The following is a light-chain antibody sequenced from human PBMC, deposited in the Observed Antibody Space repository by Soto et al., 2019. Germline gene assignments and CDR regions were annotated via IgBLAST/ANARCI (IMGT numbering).Light chain of an antibody. CDR3: SSYTSSTVL. CDR1: SSDVGGYNY. V-gene: IGLV2-14*01. Sequence: QSALTQPASVSGSPGQSITISCTGTSSDVGGYNYVSWYQQHPGKAPKLMIYEVSNRPSGVSNRFSGSKSGNTASLTISGLQVEEEADYSCSSYTSSTVLFGGGTKLPVL. J-gene: IGLJ2*01. CDR2: EVS.